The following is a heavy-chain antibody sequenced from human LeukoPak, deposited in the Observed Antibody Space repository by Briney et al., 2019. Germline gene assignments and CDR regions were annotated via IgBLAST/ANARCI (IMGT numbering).Heavy chain of an antibody. CDR1: GFTFSNYW. CDR2: INGDGSTT. Sequence: GRSLRLSCAASGFTFSNYWMHWVRQAPGKGLVWVSRINGDGSTTNYADSVKGRFILSRDNSKNTVYMQMSSLRAEDTATYYCARGDDIVVVVAAFWGQGTLVTVSS. CDR3: ARGDDIVVVVAAF. D-gene: IGHD2-15*01. V-gene: IGHV3-74*01. J-gene: IGHJ4*02.